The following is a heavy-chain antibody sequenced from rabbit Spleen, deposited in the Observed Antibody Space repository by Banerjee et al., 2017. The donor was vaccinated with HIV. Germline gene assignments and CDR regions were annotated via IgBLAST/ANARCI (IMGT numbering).Heavy chain of an antibody. J-gene: IGHJ4*01. CDR1: GFSFSSSDY. D-gene: IGHD1-1*01. V-gene: IGHV1S40*01. CDR2: IGSSSSGFT. CDR3: ARAPDSGYWAVALDL. Sequence: QSLEESGGDLVKPGASLTLTCTASGFSFSSSDYMCWVRQAPGKGLEWISCIGSSSSGFTYSATWAKGRFTISKTSSTTVTLQMTSLTVADTAIYFCARAPDSGYWAVALDLWGPGTLVTVS.